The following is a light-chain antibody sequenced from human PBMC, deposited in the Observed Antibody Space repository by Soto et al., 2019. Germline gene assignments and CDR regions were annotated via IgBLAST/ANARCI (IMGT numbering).Light chain of an antibody. CDR3: QQRSSWPLT. Sequence: EIVLTQSPAPLSLSPGERATLSCRASQSVTNYLAWYQQKPGQAPRLLIYDDSHRATGIPARFSGSGSGTDFTRTISSLEPEDFAVYYCQQRSSWPLTFGQGTKVEIK. CDR2: DDS. CDR1: QSVTNY. J-gene: IGKJ1*01. V-gene: IGKV3-11*01.